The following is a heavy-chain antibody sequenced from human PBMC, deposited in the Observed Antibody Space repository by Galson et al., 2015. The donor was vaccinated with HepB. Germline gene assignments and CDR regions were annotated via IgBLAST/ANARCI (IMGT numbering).Heavy chain of an antibody. CDR3: ARAVLWFGEPTYYYGMDV. D-gene: IGHD3-10*01. J-gene: IGHJ6*02. V-gene: IGHV1-69*04. CDR1: GGTFSSYA. CDR2: IIPILGIA. Sequence: SCKASGGTFSSYAISWVRQAPGQGLEWMGRIIPILGIANYAQKFQGRVTITADKSTSTAYMELSSLRSEDTAVYYCARAVLWFGEPTYYYGMDVWGQGTTVTVSS.